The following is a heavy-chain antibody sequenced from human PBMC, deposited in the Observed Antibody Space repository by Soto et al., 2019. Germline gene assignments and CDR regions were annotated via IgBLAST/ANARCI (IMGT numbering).Heavy chain of an antibody. CDR3: AKDHFTGNGLYDAFDI. Sequence: GGSLRLSCAASGFTFSSYSMNWVRQAPGKGLEWVSSIRNTGADTYYADSVKGRFAVSRDNSKNILFLQMNSLRADDTALYYCAKDHFTGNGLYDAFDIWGRGTMVTV. D-gene: IGHD2-2*02. J-gene: IGHJ3*02. V-gene: IGHV3-23*01. CDR1: GFTFSSYS. CDR2: IRNTGADT.